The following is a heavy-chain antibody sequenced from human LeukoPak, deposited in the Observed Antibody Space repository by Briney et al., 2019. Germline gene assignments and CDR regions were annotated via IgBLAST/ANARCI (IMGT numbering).Heavy chain of an antibody. J-gene: IGHJ6*03. CDR1: GFTFSSYG. Sequence: QPGRSLRLSCAASGFTFSSYGMHWVRQAPGKGLEWVAVIWYDGSNKYYADSVKGRFTISRDNSKNTLYLQMDSLRAEDTAVYYCAKSGYCTNGVCYTYYYYMDVWGKGTTVTVSS. D-gene: IGHD2-8*01. V-gene: IGHV3-33*06. CDR2: IWYDGSNK. CDR3: AKSGYCTNGVCYTYYYYMDV.